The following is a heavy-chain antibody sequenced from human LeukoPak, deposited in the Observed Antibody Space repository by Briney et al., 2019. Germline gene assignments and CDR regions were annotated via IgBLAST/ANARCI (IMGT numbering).Heavy chain of an antibody. Sequence: SETLSLTCTVSGGSISSGDYYWSWIRQPPGKGLEWIGYIYYSGSTYYNPSLKSRVTISVDTSKNQFSLKLTSVTAADTAVYYCARAEGSYKAFDIWGQGTMVTVSS. V-gene: IGHV4-30-4*08. CDR3: ARAEGSYKAFDI. D-gene: IGHD3-10*01. J-gene: IGHJ3*02. CDR1: GGSISSGDYY. CDR2: IYYSGST.